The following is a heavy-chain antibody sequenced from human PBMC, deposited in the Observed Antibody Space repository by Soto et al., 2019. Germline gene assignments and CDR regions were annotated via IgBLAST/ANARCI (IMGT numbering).Heavy chain of an antibody. CDR3: AREDAARIERWFDA. CDR2: IYSSGST. V-gene: IGHV4-31*11. J-gene: IGHJ5*02. CDR1: GGSIISASSS. Sequence: SETLSLTCACSGGSIISASSSWKLIRQSPGRGLEWIGHIYSSGSTYYNQSLKSRVSISVDTSNNQFSLKLTSVTAADTAVYFCAREDAARIERWFDAWGQGILVTVSS. D-gene: IGHD6-6*01.